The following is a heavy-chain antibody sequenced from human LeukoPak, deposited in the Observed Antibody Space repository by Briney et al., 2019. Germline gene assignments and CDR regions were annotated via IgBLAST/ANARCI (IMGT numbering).Heavy chain of an antibody. D-gene: IGHD6-13*01. Sequence: SGGPLRLSCAASGFTFSNYGMHWVRQAPGKGLEGVAVISYDGSNKYYADSVKGRFTISRDNSKNTLSLQMNGLRAEDTAVYYCAKDRGAAAGTSRYGMDVWGQGTTVTVSS. J-gene: IGHJ6*02. CDR3: AKDRGAAAGTSRYGMDV. CDR2: ISYDGSNK. V-gene: IGHV3-30*18. CDR1: GFTFSNYG.